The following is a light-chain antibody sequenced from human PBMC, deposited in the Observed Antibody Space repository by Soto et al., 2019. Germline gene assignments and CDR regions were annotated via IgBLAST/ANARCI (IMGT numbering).Light chain of an antibody. Sequence: QSVLTQPASVSGSPGQSITISCTGTSSDVGSYNFVSWYQQHPGKAPKVMIYEGSKRPSGVSNRFSGSKSGNTASLTISGLQAEDEADYYCCSYAGSSTWVFGTGTKLPS. V-gene: IGLV2-23*01. J-gene: IGLJ1*01. CDR2: EGS. CDR3: CSYAGSSTWV. CDR1: SSDVGSYNF.